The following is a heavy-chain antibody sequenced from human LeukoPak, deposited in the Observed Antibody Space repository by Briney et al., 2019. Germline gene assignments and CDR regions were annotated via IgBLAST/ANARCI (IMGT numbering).Heavy chain of an antibody. CDR2: IYHSGST. Sequence: SETLSLTCTVSGYSISSGYYWGWIRQPPGKGLEWIGSIYHSGSTYYNPSLKSRVTISVDTSKNQFSLKLSSVTAADTALYYCGRQIVVVDGFDIRGQGTMVTVSS. CDR3: GRQIVVVDGFDI. J-gene: IGHJ3*02. V-gene: IGHV4-38-2*02. CDR1: GYSISSGYY. D-gene: IGHD2-21*01.